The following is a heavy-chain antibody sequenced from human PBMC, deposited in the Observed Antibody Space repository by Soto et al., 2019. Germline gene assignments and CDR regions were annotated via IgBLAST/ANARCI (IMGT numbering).Heavy chain of an antibody. J-gene: IGHJ6*02. D-gene: IGHD2-21*01. CDR2: IDPEDGET. CDR1: GYTLTELS. CDR3: ASRVLCDMDV. V-gene: IGHV1-24*01. Sequence: ASVKVSCKVSGYTLTELSMHWVRQAPGKGLEWMGRIDPEDGETIYAQKFQGRVTMTADTSTSTVYMDLNSLKSEDSAVYYCASRVLCDMDVWGQGTTVT.